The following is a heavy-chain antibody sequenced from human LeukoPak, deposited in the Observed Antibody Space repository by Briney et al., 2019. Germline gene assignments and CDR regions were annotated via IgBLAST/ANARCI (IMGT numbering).Heavy chain of an antibody. Sequence: PGGSLRLSCAASGFTFSEYYMSWIRQAPGKGLEWVSDISSSGDIVSYGDSVQGRFTFSRDNAKNSLYLQMNRLRPEDTAVYFCARETMAGTFDYWGQGTLVTVSS. CDR1: GFTFSEYY. CDR3: ARETMAGTFDY. J-gene: IGHJ4*02. CDR2: ISSSGDIV. D-gene: IGHD6-19*01. V-gene: IGHV3-11*01.